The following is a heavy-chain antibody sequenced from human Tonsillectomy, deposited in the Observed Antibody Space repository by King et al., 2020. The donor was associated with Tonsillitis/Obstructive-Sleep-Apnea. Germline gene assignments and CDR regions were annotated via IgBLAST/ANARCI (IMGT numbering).Heavy chain of an antibody. V-gene: IGHV3-11*05. Sequence: VQLVESGGGLVKPGGSLRLSCAPSGLTFNDYYMTWIRQAPGKGLEWVSYISTSGNYTKYADSVKGRFTISRDNAKNSLYLQMNSLRAEDTAVYYCASAMIVTPVEPVWGQGTLVTVSS. CDR2: ISTSGNYT. CDR1: GLTFNDYY. J-gene: IGHJ4*02. CDR3: ASAMIVTPVEPV. D-gene: IGHD3-22*01.